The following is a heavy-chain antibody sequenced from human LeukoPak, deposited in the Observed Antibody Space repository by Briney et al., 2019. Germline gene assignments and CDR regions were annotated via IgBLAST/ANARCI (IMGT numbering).Heavy chain of an antibody. J-gene: IGHJ4*02. CDR2: INHSGST. CDR1: SGSFSGYY. D-gene: IGHD3-10*01. CDR3: ARHLLITMVRGVTRSFDY. V-gene: IGHV4-34*01. Sequence: SETLSLTCAVYSGSFSGYYWSWIRQPPGKGLEWIGEINHSGSTNYNPSLKSRVTISVDTSKNQFSLKLSSVTAADTAVYYCARHLLITMVRGVTRSFDYWGQGTLVTVSS.